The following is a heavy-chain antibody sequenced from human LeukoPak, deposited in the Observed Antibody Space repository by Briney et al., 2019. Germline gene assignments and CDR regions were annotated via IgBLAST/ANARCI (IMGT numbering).Heavy chain of an antibody. CDR2: TYYRSKWYN. V-gene: IGHV6-1*01. CDR3: ARIAVADSLV. J-gene: IGHJ4*02. CDR1: GDSVPSNTAA. Sequence: SQTLSLTCAISGDSVPSNTAAWNWIRQSPSRGLEWLGRTYYRSKWYNDYAISVRSRITINSDTSKNQLSLQLNSVTPEDTAVYYCARIAVADSLVWGQGTLVIVSS. D-gene: IGHD6-19*01.